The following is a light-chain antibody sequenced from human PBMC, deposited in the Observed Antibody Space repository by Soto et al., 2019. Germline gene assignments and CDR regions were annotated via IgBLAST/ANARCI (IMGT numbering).Light chain of an antibody. CDR3: QQYNTYPWT. J-gene: IGKJ1*01. V-gene: IGKV1-5*03. CDR2: KAS. CDR1: QSINNR. Sequence: DIPMTQSPSTLSASVGDRVTITCRASQSINNRLVWYQQKPGIAPILLIYKASSLQSGGPSRFSGSGSGTEFNFTISSLQPADFATYYCQQYNTYPWTFGHGTKVEI.